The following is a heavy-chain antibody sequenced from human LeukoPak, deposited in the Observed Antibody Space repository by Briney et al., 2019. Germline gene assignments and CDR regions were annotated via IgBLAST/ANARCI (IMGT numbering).Heavy chain of an antibody. CDR1: EFNFSNYN. J-gene: IGHJ4*02. CDR3: ANRGSRSYYFEY. Sequence: GGSLRLSCVASEFNFSNYNINWVRQAPGKGLEWVSSISSRSDYIFYRESVKGRFTISRDNAKNSVYLQMNGLRAEDTAMYYCANRGSRSYYFEYWGQGTLVTVSS. D-gene: IGHD3-10*01. CDR2: ISSRSDYI. V-gene: IGHV3-21*01.